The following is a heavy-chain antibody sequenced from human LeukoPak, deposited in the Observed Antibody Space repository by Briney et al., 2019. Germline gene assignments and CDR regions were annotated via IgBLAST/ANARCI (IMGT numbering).Heavy chain of an antibody. CDR3: ARRPNGCYFDY. CDR2: INYSGTT. CDR1: GGSISSSSYY. J-gene: IGHJ4*02. Sequence: SETLSLTCTVSGGSISSSSYYWGWIRQPPGKGLEWIGNINYSGTTYFNPSLKSRVTISVDTSKNQFSLKLTSVTAADTAVYYCARRPNGCYFDYWGQGTLVTVSS. D-gene: IGHD5-24*01. V-gene: IGHV4-39*01.